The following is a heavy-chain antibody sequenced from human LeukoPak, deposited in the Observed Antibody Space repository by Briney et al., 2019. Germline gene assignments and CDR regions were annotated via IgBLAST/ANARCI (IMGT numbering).Heavy chain of an antibody. D-gene: IGHD4-17*01. CDR1: GFTFSSYE. J-gene: IGHJ6*04. V-gene: IGHV3-48*03. CDR3: ARAYGGYPYYYYYYGMDV. Sequence: GGSLRPSCAASGFTFSSYEMNWVRQAPGKGLEWVSYISSSGSTIYYADSVKGRFTISRDNAKNSLYLQMNSLRAEDTAVYYCARAYGGYPYYYYYYGMDVWGKGTTVTVSS. CDR2: ISSSGSTI.